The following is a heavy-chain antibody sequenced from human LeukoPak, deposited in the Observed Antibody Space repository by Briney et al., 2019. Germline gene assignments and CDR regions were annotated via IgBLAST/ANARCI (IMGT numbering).Heavy chain of an antibody. CDR2: IYYSGST. V-gene: IGHV4-59*01. Sequence: SETLSLTCTVSGGSISSYYWSWIRQPPGKGLEWIGYIYYSGSTNYNPSLKSRVTISVDTSKNQFSLKLSSVTAADAAVYYCARDYLAYYYDGSGYIDAFDIWGQGTMVTVSS. CDR3: ARDYLAYYYDGSGYIDAFDI. J-gene: IGHJ3*02. CDR1: GGSISSYY. D-gene: IGHD3-22*01.